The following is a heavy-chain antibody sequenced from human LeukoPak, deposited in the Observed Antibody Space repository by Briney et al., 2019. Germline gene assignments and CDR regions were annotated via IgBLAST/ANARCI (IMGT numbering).Heavy chain of an antibody. V-gene: IGHV4-61*02. CDR2: IYASGQT. D-gene: IGHD3-22*01. CDR3: ASTYHYYDSSGYSVNWFDP. Sequence: SQTLSLTCTVSGDSITRVSHHWNWIRQPAGKGLEWIGSIYASGQTRYKPSLKSRVTISFDTSKNQFSMNLIAMTAADTAVYYCASTYHYYDSSGYSVNWFDPWGQGTLVTVSS. J-gene: IGHJ5*02. CDR1: GDSITRVSHH.